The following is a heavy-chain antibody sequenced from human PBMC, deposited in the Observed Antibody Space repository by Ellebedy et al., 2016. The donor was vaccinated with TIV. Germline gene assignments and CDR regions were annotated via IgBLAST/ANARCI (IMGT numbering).Heavy chain of an antibody. J-gene: IGHJ4*02. V-gene: IGHV3-30*03. D-gene: IGHD5-24*01. CDR2: ISYDGSNK. Sequence: GESLKTSXASSGFTFSSYGMHWVRQAPGKGLEWVSVISYDGSNKYYADSVKGRFTISRDKSKNTLYLQMNSLRAEDKAVYYCARGKWLQYSYWGQGTLVTVSS. CDR1: GFTFSSYG. CDR3: ARGKWLQYSY.